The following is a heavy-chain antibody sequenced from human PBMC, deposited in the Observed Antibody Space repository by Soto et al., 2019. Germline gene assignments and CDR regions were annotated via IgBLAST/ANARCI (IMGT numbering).Heavy chain of an antibody. V-gene: IGHV3-23*01. CDR3: AKPLFRGWSDAYYYYYGMDV. D-gene: IGHD6-19*01. J-gene: IGHJ6*02. Sequence: PGGSLRLSCAASGFTFSSYAMSWVRQAPGKGLEWVSAISGSGGSTYYADSVKGRFTISRDNSKNTLYLQMNSLRAEDTAVYYCAKPLFRGWSDAYYYYYGMDVWGQGTTVTVSS. CDR2: ISGSGGST. CDR1: GFTFSSYA.